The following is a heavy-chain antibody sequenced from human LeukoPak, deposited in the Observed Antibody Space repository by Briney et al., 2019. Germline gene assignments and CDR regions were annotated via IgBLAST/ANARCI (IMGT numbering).Heavy chain of an antibody. CDR1: GFTFSTYG. V-gene: IGHV3-23*01. Sequence: PGGSLRLSCAASGFTFSTYGMSWVRQAPGKGLEWVSVVTDSGDSTFYADSVKGRFFISRDNSKNTVHLQMNSLRAEDTAVYYCAYWGGSIAAPVLYYYYYMDVWGKGTTVTVSS. CDR3: AYWGGSIAAPVLYYYYYMDV. CDR2: VTDSGDST. D-gene: IGHD6-6*01. J-gene: IGHJ6*03.